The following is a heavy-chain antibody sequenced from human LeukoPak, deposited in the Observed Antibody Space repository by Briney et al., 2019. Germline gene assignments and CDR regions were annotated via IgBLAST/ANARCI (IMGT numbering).Heavy chain of an antibody. Sequence: SETLSLTCTVSGGSISSSSYYWGWIRQPPGKGLEWIGSIYYSGSTYYNPSLKSRVTISVDTSKNQFSLKLSSVTAADTAVYYCARYGYGDYPFDYWGQGTLVTVSS. D-gene: IGHD4-17*01. J-gene: IGHJ4*02. V-gene: IGHV4-39*01. CDR2: IYYSGST. CDR3: ARYGYGDYPFDY. CDR1: GGSISSSSYY.